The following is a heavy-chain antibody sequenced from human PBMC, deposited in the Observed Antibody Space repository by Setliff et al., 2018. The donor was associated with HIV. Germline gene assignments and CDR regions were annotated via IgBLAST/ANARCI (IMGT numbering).Heavy chain of an antibody. J-gene: IGHJ3*01. V-gene: IGHV3-23*01. CDR3: AKDLRWLQSPLSNAFDV. CDR2: ISGTGSTI. Sequence: PGGSLRLSCAASGFTFTTYAMSWVRQAPGKGLEWVSCISGTGSTIYYADSVKGRFTISRDNSKNTLYLQMNSLRAEDTAVYYCAKDLRWLQSPLSNAFDVWGQGTMVTVSS. D-gene: IGHD5-12*01. CDR1: GFTFTTYA.